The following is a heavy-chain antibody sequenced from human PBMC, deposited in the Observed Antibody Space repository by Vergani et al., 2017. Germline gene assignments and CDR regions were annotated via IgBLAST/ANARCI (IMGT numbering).Heavy chain of an antibody. D-gene: IGHD3-3*01. CDR1: GFTFSNYW. Sequence: EVQLMESGGGLVQPGGSLRLSCAASGFTFSNYWMSWVRQAPGKGLEWVANIKEDGSESLDVDPVMGRCTISSDNDKNSLYLQMNSLKAEDTAVDFCAWLCLTASLRVAPFFDYWGQGTLGTVSS. V-gene: IGHV3-7*01. CDR3: AWLCLTASLRVAPFFDY. CDR2: IKEDGSES. J-gene: IGHJ4*02.